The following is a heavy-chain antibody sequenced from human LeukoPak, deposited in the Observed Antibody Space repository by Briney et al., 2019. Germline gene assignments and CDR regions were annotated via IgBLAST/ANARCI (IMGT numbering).Heavy chain of an antibody. CDR1: GGSFSGYY. D-gene: IGHD6-13*01. CDR2: INHSGST. J-gene: IGHJ5*02. Sequence: SETLSLTCAVYGGSFSGYYWSWIRQPPGKGLEWIGEINHSGSTNYNPSLKSRVTISVDTSKNQFSLKLSSVTAADTAVYYCAKKGGGQLVNTRRWFDPWGQGTLVTVSS. CDR3: AKKGGGQLVNTRRWFDP. V-gene: IGHV4-34*01.